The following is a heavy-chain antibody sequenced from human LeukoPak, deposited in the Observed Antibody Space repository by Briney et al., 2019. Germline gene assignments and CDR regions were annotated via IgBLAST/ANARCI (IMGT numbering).Heavy chain of an antibody. CDR1: GFIFRNYW. V-gene: IGHV3-7*05. CDR3: ATDVNSNYEY. CDR2: INQDGSEE. D-gene: IGHD4-11*01. Sequence: PGGSLRLSCAASGFIFRNYWMSWVRQAPGKGPEWVANINQDGSEENYADSVKGRFTISGDNAENSLYLQMNSLRAEDTAMYYCATDVNSNYEYWGQGTLVTVSS. J-gene: IGHJ4*02.